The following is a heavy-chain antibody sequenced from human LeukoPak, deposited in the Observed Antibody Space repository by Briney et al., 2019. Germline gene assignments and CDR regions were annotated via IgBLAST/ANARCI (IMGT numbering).Heavy chain of an antibody. J-gene: IGHJ4*02. CDR3: ARDKCYDSSGYAVFDY. D-gene: IGHD3-22*01. CDR1: GGSISSYY. V-gene: IGHV4-4*07. CDR2: IYTSGST. Sequence: SETLSLTCTVSGGSISSYYWSWIRQPAGKGLEWIGRIYTSGSTNYIPSLKSRVTMSVDTSKNQFSLKLSSVTAADTAVYYCARDKCYDSSGYAVFDYWGQGTLVTVSS.